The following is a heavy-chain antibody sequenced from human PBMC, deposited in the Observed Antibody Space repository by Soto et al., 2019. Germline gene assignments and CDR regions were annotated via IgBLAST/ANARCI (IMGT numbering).Heavy chain of an antibody. J-gene: IGHJ5*02. CDR1: GYTFTSYG. Sequence: EASVKVSCKASGYTFTSYGISWVRQAPGQGLEWMGWISAYNGNTNYAQKLQGRVTMTTDTSTSTAYMELRSLRSDDTAVYYCARRPGITGTTAWFDPWGQGTLVTVSS. D-gene: IGHD1-7*01. CDR3: ARRPGITGTTAWFDP. CDR2: ISAYNGNT. V-gene: IGHV1-18*04.